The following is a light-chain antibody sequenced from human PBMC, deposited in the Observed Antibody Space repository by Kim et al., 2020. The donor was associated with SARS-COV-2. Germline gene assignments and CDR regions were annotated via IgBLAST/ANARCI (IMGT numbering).Light chain of an antibody. Sequence: SSALTQDPAVSVALGQTVSLPCQGHSLRSYYASWYQQKPGQAPVLVIYGENNRPSGIPDRFSVSRSGNTASLTITGAQPEDEADYYCNSRDSNGHSYVFGTGTKVTVL. V-gene: IGLV3-19*01. CDR3: NSRDSNGHSYV. CDR2: GEN. CDR1: SLRSYY. J-gene: IGLJ1*01.